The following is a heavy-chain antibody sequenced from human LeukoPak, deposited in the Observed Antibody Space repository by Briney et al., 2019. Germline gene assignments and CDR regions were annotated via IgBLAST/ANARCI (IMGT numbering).Heavy chain of an antibody. Sequence: PSETLSLTCAVSGGSISSGGYSWSWIRQPPGKGLEWIGYIYHSGSTYYNPSLKSRVTISVDRSKNQFSLKLSSVTAADTAVYYCARGNDDSSGYGSWDHKYYFDYWGQGTLVTVSS. CDR1: GGSISSGGYS. J-gene: IGHJ4*02. D-gene: IGHD3-22*01. CDR3: ARGNDDSSGYGSWDHKYYFDY. V-gene: IGHV4-30-2*01. CDR2: IYHSGST.